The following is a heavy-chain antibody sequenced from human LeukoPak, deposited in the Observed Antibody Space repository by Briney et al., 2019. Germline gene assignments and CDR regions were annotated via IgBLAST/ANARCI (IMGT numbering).Heavy chain of an antibody. CDR3: ARDSAVATYYGVDV. Sequence: GGSLRLSCAASGFTFSDYGMHWVRQAPGKGLEWVANIQSDGSEKNYVDSVQGRFTISRDNAKTSLYLQMNSLRADDTAVYYCARDSAVATYYGVDVWGQGITVTVSS. V-gene: IGHV3-7*01. D-gene: IGHD6-19*01. J-gene: IGHJ6*02. CDR1: GFTFSDYG. CDR2: IQSDGSEK.